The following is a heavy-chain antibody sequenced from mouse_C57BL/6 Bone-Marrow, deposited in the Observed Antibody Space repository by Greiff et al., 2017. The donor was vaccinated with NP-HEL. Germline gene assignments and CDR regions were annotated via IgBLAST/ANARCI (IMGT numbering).Heavy chain of an antibody. CDR3: ASCDGYYVAY. V-gene: IGHV1-55*01. CDR1: GYTFTSYW. D-gene: IGHD2-3*01. Sequence: VQLQQPGAELVKPGASVKMSCKASGYTFTSYWITWVKQRPGHGLEWIGDTFPGSGSTHYNEKFKSKATLTVDTSSSTAYMQLSSLTSEDSAVYYCASCDGYYVAYGGQGTGVTVSA. CDR2: TFPGSGST. J-gene: IGHJ3*01.